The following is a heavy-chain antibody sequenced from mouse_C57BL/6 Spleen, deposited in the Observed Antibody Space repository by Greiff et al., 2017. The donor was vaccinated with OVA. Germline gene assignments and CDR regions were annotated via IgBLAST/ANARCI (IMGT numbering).Heavy chain of an antibody. D-gene: IGHD1-1*01. CDR3: ARVDKLLLRAMDY. Sequence: EVKLVESGGGLVKPGGSLKLSCAASGFTFSSYAMSWVRQTPEKRLEWVATISDGGSYTYYPDNVKGRFTISRDNAKNNLYLQMSHLKSEDTAMYYCARVDKLLLRAMDYWGQGTSVTVSS. CDR2: ISDGGSYT. V-gene: IGHV5-4*03. CDR1: GFTFSSYA. J-gene: IGHJ4*01.